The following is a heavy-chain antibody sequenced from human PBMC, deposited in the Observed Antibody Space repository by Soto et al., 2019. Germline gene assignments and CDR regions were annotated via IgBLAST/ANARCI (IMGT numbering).Heavy chain of an antibody. CDR2: ISFDGSNK. Sequence: AGGSVRLSXAASGFTFSSSAMHWVRQAPGKGLEGVAVISFDGSNKYYADPVKGRSTISRDNSKNTLYLQMNSRRAEDTAVYYCARDGDTAMVTAFDYWGQGTLVTVSS. CDR1: GFTFSSSA. CDR3: ARDGDTAMVTAFDY. D-gene: IGHD5-18*01. J-gene: IGHJ4*02. V-gene: IGHV3-30-3*01.